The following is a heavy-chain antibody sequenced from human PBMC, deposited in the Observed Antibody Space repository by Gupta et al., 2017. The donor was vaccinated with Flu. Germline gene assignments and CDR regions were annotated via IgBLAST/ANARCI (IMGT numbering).Heavy chain of an antibody. CDR3: ARGIAARPIHAFDI. CDR2: IYYSGST. CDR1: GGSISSYY. V-gene: IGHV4-59*01. D-gene: IGHD6-6*01. Sequence: QVQLQESGPGLVKPSETLSLTCTVSGGSISSYYWSWIRQPPGKGLEWIGYIYYSGSTNYNPSLKSRVTISVDTSKNQFSLKLSSVTAADTAVYYCARGIAARPIHAFDIWGQGTMVTVSS. J-gene: IGHJ3*02.